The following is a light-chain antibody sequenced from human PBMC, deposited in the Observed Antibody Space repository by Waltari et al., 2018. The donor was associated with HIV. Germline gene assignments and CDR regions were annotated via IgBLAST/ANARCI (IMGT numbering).Light chain of an antibody. CDR1: QSISRW. Sequence: DIQMPQSPSTLSASVGDRVTISCRASQSISRWLAWYQQKPGKAPKLLIYLASSLRSGVPSRVSGSGAGTEFTLTISSLQPDDFATYYCQQYDSLSTFGQGTKVEIK. J-gene: IGKJ1*01. V-gene: IGKV1-5*03. CDR3: QQYDSLST. CDR2: LAS.